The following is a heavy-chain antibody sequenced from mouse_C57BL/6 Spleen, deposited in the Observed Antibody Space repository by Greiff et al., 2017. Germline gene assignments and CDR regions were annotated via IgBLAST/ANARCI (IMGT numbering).Heavy chain of an antibody. Sequence: QVQLQQSGAELVRPGASVTLSCKASGYTFTDYEMHWVKQTPVHGLEWIGAIDPETGGTAYNQKFKGKAILTADKSSSTAYMELRSLTSEDSAVYYCTRPYDYDKGYAMDYWGQGTSVTVSS. D-gene: IGHD2-4*01. V-gene: IGHV1-15*01. CDR1: GYTFTDYE. CDR3: TRPYDYDKGYAMDY. CDR2: IDPETGGT. J-gene: IGHJ4*01.